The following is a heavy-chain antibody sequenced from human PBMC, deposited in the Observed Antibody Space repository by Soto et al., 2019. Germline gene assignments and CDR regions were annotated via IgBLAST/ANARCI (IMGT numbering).Heavy chain of an antibody. V-gene: IGHV3-7*01. D-gene: IGHD3-10*01. CDR2: IKQEGSEK. J-gene: IGHJ4*02. CDR1: GFTFSSYW. Sequence: EVQLVESGGGLVQPGGSLRLSCAASGFTFSSYWMSWVRQAPGKGLEWVANIKQEGSEKYYVDSVKGRFTISRDNAKNSLYLQMNSLRAEDTAVYYCARKKTMVRGVIIPGPLDYWGQGTLVTVSS. CDR3: ARKKTMVRGVIIPGPLDY.